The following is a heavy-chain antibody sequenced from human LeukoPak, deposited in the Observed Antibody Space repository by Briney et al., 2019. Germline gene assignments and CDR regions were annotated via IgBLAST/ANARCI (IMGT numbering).Heavy chain of an antibody. CDR1: GFTFDDYA. D-gene: IGHD6-13*01. J-gene: IGHJ4*02. V-gene: IGHV3-9*01. CDR2: ISWNSGSI. Sequence: PGGSLRLSCAASGFTFDDYAMHWVRQAPGKGLEWVSGISWNSGSIGYADSVKGRFTISRDNSKNTLYLQMNSLRAEDTAVYYCARAGSAAGTVWRRWLDYWGQGTLVTVSS. CDR3: ARAGSAAGTVWRRWLDY.